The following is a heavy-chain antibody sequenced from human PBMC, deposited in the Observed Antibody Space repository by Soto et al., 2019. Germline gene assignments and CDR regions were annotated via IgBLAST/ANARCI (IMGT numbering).Heavy chain of an antibody. CDR3: ARGGGVGVAGSAAFDM. D-gene: IGHD3-3*01. CDR1: GYPVTAYY. CDR2: INPATGAA. V-gene: IGHV1-2*02. Sequence: QLHLVQSGAVVKKPGASVTVSCSASGYPVTAYYMHWVRQAPGRGLEWMGGINPATGAAKYTQTVQGRVTLTRDTSTGTVFMELSGLTSEDTAVFYWARGGGVGVAGSAAFDMWGQGTLVTVSS. J-gene: IGHJ3*02.